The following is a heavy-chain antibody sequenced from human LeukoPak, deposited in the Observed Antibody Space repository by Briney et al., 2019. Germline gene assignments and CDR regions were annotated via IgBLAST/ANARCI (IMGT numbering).Heavy chain of an antibody. J-gene: IGHJ4*02. Sequence: PGGSLRLSCEASGFTFSSYSMNWVRQAPEKGLEWVSSISSSSSYIYYADPVRGRFTISRDNAKNSLYLQMNSLRAEDTAVYYCARDQEGYDFWSGYYAIDYWGQGTLVTVSS. V-gene: IGHV3-21*01. CDR3: ARDQEGYDFWSGYYAIDY. CDR2: ISSSSSYI. CDR1: GFTFSSYS. D-gene: IGHD3-3*01.